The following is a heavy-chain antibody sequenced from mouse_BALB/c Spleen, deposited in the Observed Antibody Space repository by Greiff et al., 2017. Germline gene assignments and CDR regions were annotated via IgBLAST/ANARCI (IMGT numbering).Heavy chain of an antibody. CDR1: GFTFSSYT. D-gene: IGHD2-10*01. Sequence: EVQRVESGGGLVQPGGSLKLSCAASGFTFSSYTMSWVRQTPEKRLEWVAYISNGGGSTYYPDTVKGRFTISRDNAKNTLYLQMSSLKSEDTAMYYCARRGSYSGYYYAMDYWGQGTSVTVSS. CDR2: ISNGGGST. J-gene: IGHJ4*01. CDR3: ARRGSYSGYYYAMDY. V-gene: IGHV5-12-2*01.